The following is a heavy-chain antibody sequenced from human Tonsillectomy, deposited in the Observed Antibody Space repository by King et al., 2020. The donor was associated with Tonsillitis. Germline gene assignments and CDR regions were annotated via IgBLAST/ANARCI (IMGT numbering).Heavy chain of an antibody. CDR3: ARGSLVDYSNYSSDC. CDR1: GGSFSGYY. J-gene: IGHJ4*02. CDR2: INHTGST. V-gene: IGHV4-34*01. D-gene: IGHD4-11*01. Sequence: VQLQQWGAGLLKPSETLSLTCAVYGGSFSGYYWSWIRQPPGKGLEWIGEINHTGSTNYNPSLKSRVTISVDTSKNQFSLKLSSVTAADTAVYYCARGSLVDYSNYSSDCWGQGTLVTVSS.